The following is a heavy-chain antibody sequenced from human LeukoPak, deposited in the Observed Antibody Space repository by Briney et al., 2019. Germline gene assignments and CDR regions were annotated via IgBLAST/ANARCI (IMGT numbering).Heavy chain of an antibody. CDR1: GGSFSGYY. J-gene: IGHJ4*02. CDR2: INHSGNT. V-gene: IGHV4-34*01. CDR3: AKQGKKSAFDF. D-gene: IGHD1/OR15-1a*01. Sequence: PSETLSLTCAVYGGSFSGYYWSWIRQPPGKGLEWIGEINHSGNTNYNPSLKSRVTISVDTSKNQFSPSLRSLTAADTAVYYCAKQGKKSAFDFWSRGTLVTVSS.